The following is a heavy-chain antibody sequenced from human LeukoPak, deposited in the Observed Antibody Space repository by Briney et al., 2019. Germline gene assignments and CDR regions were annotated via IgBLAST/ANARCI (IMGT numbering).Heavy chain of an antibody. Sequence: PGGSLRLSCAASGFTFSSYGMTWVRQAPGKGLEWVSYISSSSRSIYYADSVKGRFTISRDNANNSLSLQMNSLRDEDTAVYYCVLGSPFDYWGQGTLVTVSS. CDR3: VLGSPFDY. CDR1: GFTFSSYG. V-gene: IGHV3-48*02. CDR2: ISSSSRSI. D-gene: IGHD3-10*01. J-gene: IGHJ4*02.